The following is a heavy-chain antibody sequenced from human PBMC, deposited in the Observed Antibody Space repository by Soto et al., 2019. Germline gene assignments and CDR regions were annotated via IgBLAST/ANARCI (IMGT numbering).Heavy chain of an antibody. J-gene: IGHJ4*02. CDR1: GFTFSNAW. Sequence: EVQLVESGGGLVKPGGSLRLYCAASGFTFSNAWMSWVRQAPGQGLEWVGRIKSKTDGGTTDYAAPVKGRFTISRDDSKNTLYLQMNSRKTEDTAVYYCTTDQLSYSRLDYWGQGTLVNGSS. CDR3: TTDQLSYSRLDY. CDR2: IKSKTDGGTT. D-gene: IGHD6-13*01. V-gene: IGHV3-15*01.